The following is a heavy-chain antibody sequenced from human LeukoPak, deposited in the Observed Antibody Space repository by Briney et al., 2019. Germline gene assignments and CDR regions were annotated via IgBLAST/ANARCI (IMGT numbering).Heavy chain of an antibody. CDR3: ASTLLGIFDY. Sequence: SQTLSLTCAISGDSVSSNSAAWNWIRQSPSRGLEWLGRTYYRSKWYNDYAVSVKSRITINPDTSKNQFSLKLSSVTAADTAVYYCASTLLGIFDYWGQGTLVTVSS. J-gene: IGHJ4*02. CDR1: GDSVSSNSAA. V-gene: IGHV6-1*01. D-gene: IGHD7-27*01. CDR2: TYYRSKWYN.